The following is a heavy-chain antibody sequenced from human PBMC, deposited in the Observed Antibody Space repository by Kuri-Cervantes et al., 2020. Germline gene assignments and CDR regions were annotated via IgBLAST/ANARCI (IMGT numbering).Heavy chain of an antibody. V-gene: IGHV6-1*01. J-gene: IGHJ4*02. CDR1: GDSVSSNSAA. D-gene: IGHD6-13*01. CDR2: TYYRSKWYN. CDR3: ARGSADSSSSNGGPLGPTVYYFDY. Sequence: SETLSLTCAISGDSVSSNSAAWNWIRQSPSRGLEWLGRTYYRSKWYNDYAVSVKSRITINPDTSKNQFSLQLNSVTPEDTAVYYCARGSADSSSSNGGPLGPTVYYFDYWGQGTLVTVSS.